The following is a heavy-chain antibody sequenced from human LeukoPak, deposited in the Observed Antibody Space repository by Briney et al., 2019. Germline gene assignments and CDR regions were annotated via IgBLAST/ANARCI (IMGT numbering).Heavy chain of an antibody. J-gene: IGHJ4*02. V-gene: IGHV3-48*03. CDR2: ISSSGSTI. Sequence: GGSLRLSCAASGFTFSSYWMNWVRQAPGKGLEWVSYISSSGSTIYYADSVKGRFTISRDNAKNSLYLQMNSLRAEDTAVYYCARSGYCSSTSCYRGSLDYWGQGTLVTVSS. CDR1: GFTFSSYW. CDR3: ARSGYCSSTSCYRGSLDY. D-gene: IGHD2-2*01.